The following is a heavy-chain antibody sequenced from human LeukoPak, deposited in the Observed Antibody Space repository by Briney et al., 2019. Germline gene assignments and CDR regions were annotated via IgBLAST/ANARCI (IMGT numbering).Heavy chain of an antibody. D-gene: IGHD5-18*01. V-gene: IGHV1-69*06. Sequence: GASVKVSCKASGGTFSSYAISWVRQAPGQGLEWMGGIIPIFGTANYAQKFQGRVTITADKSTSTAYMELRSLRSDDTAVYYCARDRGYSYGFGYYYYYMDVWGKGTTVTISS. CDR3: ARDRGYSYGFGYYYYYMDV. CDR1: GGTFSSYA. CDR2: IIPIFGTA. J-gene: IGHJ6*03.